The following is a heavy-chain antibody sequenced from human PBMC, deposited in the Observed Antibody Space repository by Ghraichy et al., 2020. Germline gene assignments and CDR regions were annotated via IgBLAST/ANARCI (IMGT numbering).Heavy chain of an antibody. CDR3: AREREWEMATADAFDI. V-gene: IGHV1-69*13. J-gene: IGHJ3*02. Sequence: SVKVSCKASGGTFSSYAISWVRQAPGQGLEWMGGIIPIFGTANYAQKFQGRVTITADESTSTAYMELSSLRSEDTAVYYCAREREWEMATADAFDIWGQGTMVTVSS. CDR2: IIPIFGTA. CDR1: GGTFSSYA. D-gene: IGHD5-24*01.